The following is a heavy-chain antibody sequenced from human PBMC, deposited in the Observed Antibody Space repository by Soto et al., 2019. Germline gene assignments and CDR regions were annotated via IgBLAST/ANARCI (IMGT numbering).Heavy chain of an antibody. V-gene: IGHV1-69*13. J-gene: IGHJ6*02. CDR1: GGTFSSYA. Sequence: GASVKVSCKASGGTFSSYAISWVRQAPGQGLEWMGGIIPFFGTANYAQKFQGRVTITADESTSTAYMELSSLRSEDTAVYYCARDSIPRNIVVVTATLDYYYYYGMDVWGQGTTVTVSS. D-gene: IGHD2-21*02. CDR3: ARDSIPRNIVVVTATLDYYYYYGMDV. CDR2: IIPFFGTA.